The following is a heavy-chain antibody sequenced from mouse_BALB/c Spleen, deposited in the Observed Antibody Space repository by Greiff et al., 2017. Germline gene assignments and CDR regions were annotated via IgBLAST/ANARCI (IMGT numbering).Heavy chain of an antibody. J-gene: IGHJ2*01. V-gene: IGHV8-8*01. CDR1: GFSLSTSGMS. D-gene: IGHD5-1*01. CDR3: ARSVPPYYFDY. CDR2: IWWNDDK. Sequence: QVTLKVCGPGILQPSQTLSLTCSFSGFSLSTSGMSVGWIRQPSGKGLEWLAHIWWNDDKYYNPALKSRLTISKDTSNNQVFLKIASVVTADTATYYCARSVPPYYFDYWGQGTTLTVSS.